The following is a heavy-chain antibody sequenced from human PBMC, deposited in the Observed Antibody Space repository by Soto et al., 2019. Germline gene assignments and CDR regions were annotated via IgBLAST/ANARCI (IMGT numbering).Heavy chain of an antibody. CDR3: ASWVTAIRPLPAYYYDSSGYYCADAFDI. V-gene: IGHV4-59*01. CDR2: IHYSGST. Sequence: PSETLPLTCAVYGVSISSYYWSWIRQPPGKGLEWIGNIHYSGSTNYNASLKSRVTISVDTSKNQFSLKLSSVTAADTAVYYCASWVTAIRPLPAYYYDSSGYYCADAFDIWGQGTMVTVSS. CDR1: GVSISSYY. D-gene: IGHD3-22*01. J-gene: IGHJ3*02.